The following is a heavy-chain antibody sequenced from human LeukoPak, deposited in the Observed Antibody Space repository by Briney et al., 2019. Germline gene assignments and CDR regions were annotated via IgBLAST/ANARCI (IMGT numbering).Heavy chain of an antibody. CDR2: ISSSNNTI. V-gene: IGHV3-48*02. CDR3: AREDGGKADI. J-gene: IGHJ3*02. Sequence: GWCLRLSCAASGFTFSSYWMSWVRPAPGKGLEWVSYISSSNNTIDYADSVKGRFSISRDNAKNSLYLQMKSLRDEDTAVYYCAREDGGKADIWGQGTMVTVSS. D-gene: IGHD4-23*01. CDR1: GFTFSSYW.